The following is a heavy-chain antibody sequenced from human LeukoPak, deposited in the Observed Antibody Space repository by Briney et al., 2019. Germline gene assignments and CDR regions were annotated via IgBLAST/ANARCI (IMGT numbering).Heavy chain of an antibody. D-gene: IGHD6-6*01. Sequence: GGSLRLSCAASGFTFSDYYMSWIRQAPGKGLEWVSYISSSGSTIYYADSVKGRFTISRDNAKNSLYLQMNSLRAEDTAVYYCARPQTSSSSTASLGYWGQGTLVTVSS. J-gene: IGHJ4*02. CDR1: GFTFSDYY. V-gene: IGHV3-11*04. CDR2: ISSSGSTI. CDR3: ARPQTSSSSTASLGY.